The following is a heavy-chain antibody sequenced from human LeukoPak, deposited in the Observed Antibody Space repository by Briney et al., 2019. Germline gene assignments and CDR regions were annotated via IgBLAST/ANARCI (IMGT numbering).Heavy chain of an antibody. Sequence: GGSLRLSCAVSGFTFSSYSMNWVRQAPGKGLEWVSAISGSGGSTYYADSVKGRFTISRDNSKNTLYLQMNSLRAEDTAVYYCAKDFYGSGSFVYFDYWGQGTLVTVSS. J-gene: IGHJ4*02. CDR1: GFTFSSYS. CDR3: AKDFYGSGSFVYFDY. D-gene: IGHD3-10*01. V-gene: IGHV3-23*01. CDR2: ISGSGGST.